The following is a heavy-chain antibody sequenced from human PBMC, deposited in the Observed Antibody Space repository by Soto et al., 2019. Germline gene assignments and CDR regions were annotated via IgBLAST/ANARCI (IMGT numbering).Heavy chain of an antibody. Sequence: QITLKESGPTLVKPMQTLTLTCSVSGFSLATSGAGVAWIRQPPGKALEWLALVYWDDEKRYNPSLKNRLTVTRDTPKNQVVRTMTHPDPVDTARYYCAHARLTATTFYIVGWFDPWGQGALVTVSP. V-gene: IGHV2-5*02. CDR2: VYWDDEK. CDR3: AHARLTATTFYIVGWFDP. CDR1: GFSLATSGAG. J-gene: IGHJ5*02. D-gene: IGHD1-7*01.